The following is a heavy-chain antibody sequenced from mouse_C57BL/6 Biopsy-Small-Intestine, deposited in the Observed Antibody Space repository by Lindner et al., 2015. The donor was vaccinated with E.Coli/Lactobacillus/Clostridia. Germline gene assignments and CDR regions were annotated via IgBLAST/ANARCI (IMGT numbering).Heavy chain of an antibody. CDR1: GYSFTDYN. J-gene: IGHJ1*03. CDR2: IIPKYGTA. V-gene: IGHV1-39*01. D-gene: IGHD1-1*01. CDR3: ARPPTYYGSGGGWYFDV. Sequence: VQLQESGPELVKSGASVKISCKASGYSFTDYNMNWVKQTNGKSLEWIGVIIPKYGTASYNQKFKGKATLTVDHSSSTAFMQLNSLTSEDSAVYYCARPPTYYGSGGGWYFDVWGTGTTVTVSS.